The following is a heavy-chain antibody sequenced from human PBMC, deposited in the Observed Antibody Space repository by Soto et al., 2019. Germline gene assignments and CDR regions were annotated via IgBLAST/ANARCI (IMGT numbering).Heavy chain of an antibody. CDR2: ISYDGSNK. Sequence: ESGGGVVQPGRSLRLSCAASGFTFSSYGMHWVRQAPGKGLEWVAVISYDGSNKYYADSVKGRFTISRDNSKNTLYLQMNSLRAEDTAVYYCAKDFHYGDYGKKRFDYWGQGTLVTVSS. CDR3: AKDFHYGDYGKKRFDY. V-gene: IGHV3-30*18. J-gene: IGHJ4*02. D-gene: IGHD4-17*01. CDR1: GFTFSSYG.